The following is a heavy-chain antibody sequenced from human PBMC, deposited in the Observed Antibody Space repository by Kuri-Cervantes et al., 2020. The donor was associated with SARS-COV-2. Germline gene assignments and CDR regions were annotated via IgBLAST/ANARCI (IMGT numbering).Heavy chain of an antibody. J-gene: IGHJ4*02. CDR1: GFTFSGYW. V-gene: IGHV3-74*01. Sequence: GESLKISCAASGFTFSGYWIHRVRQAPGKGLVWVSRINPDGSYTNNADSVKGRFTLSRDNAKNMLFLQMNSLRAEDTAVYYCVRDRDHWNFDYWGQGTLVTVSS. CDR3: VRDRDHWNFDY. D-gene: IGHD1-1*01. CDR2: INPDGSYT.